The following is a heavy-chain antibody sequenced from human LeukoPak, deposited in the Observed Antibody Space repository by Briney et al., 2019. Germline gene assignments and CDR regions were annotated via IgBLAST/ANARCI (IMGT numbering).Heavy chain of an antibody. CDR3: ARDGDYYDSSGGGDAFDI. CDR2: IWYDGSNK. CDR1: GFTFSSYG. J-gene: IGHJ3*02. D-gene: IGHD3-22*01. Sequence: HPGGSLRLSCAASGFTFSSYGMHWARQAPGKGLEWVAVIWYDGSNKYYADSVKGRFTISRDNSKNTLYLQMNSLRAEDTAVYYCARDGDYYDSSGGGDAFDIWGQGTMVTVSS. V-gene: IGHV3-33*01.